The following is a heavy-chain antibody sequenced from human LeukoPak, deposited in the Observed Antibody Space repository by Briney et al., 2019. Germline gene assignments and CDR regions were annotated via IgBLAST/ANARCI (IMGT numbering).Heavy chain of an antibody. CDR2: ISGSGVNT. J-gene: IGHJ4*02. V-gene: IGHV3-23*01. CDR1: GFTFSSYA. D-gene: IGHD6-13*01. Sequence: PGGSLRLSCAASGFTFSSYAMSWVRQAPGKGLEWVSTISGSGVNTYYADSVKGRFTISRDNFKNTLYLQMNSLRAEDTAEYYCAKSWQQLVLFDYWGQGTLVTVSS. CDR3: AKSWQQLVLFDY.